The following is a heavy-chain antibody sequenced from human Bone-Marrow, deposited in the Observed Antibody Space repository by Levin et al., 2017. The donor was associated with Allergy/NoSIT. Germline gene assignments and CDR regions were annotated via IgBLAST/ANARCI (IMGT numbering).Heavy chain of an antibody. CDR2: IRSQAYGGAT. D-gene: IGHD2-21*02. Sequence: PGGSLRLSCSASGFTFGDYVMTWFRQAPGKGLEWIGFIRSQAYGGATEHAASVKGRFFISRDDSERIAYLQMNSLKTEDTAMYFCARRCAGDCYTTDAFDVWGQGTMVTVSP. J-gene: IGHJ3*01. V-gene: IGHV3-49*03. CDR3: ARRCAGDCYTTDAFDV. CDR1: GFTFGDYV.